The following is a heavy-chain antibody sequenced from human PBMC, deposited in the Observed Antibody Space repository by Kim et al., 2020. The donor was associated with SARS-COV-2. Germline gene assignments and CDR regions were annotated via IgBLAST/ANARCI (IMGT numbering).Heavy chain of an antibody. CDR1: GFTFSSDE. CDR2: ICSSGKTV. Sequence: GGSLRLSCVASGFTFSSDEVNWVRQAPGKGLEWISYICSSGKTVYYADSVKGRFTISRDNAKNSVCLQMNSLRVEDTAVYYCARALGASGDWYFDLWGRGTLVTVSS. J-gene: IGHJ2*01. CDR3: ARALGASGDWYFDL. D-gene: IGHD3-10*01. V-gene: IGHV3-48*03.